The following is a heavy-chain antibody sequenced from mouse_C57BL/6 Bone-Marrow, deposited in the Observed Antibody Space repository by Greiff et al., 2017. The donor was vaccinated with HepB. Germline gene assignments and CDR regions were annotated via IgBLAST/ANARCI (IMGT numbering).Heavy chain of an antibody. CDR2: INPNYGTT. Sequence: FSLQQSGPELVKPGASVKISCKASGYSFTDYNMNWVKQSNGKSLEWIGVINPNYGTTSYNQKFKGKATLTVDQSSSTAYMQLNSLTSEDSAVYYCANTAQATGYFDYWGQGTTLTVSS. J-gene: IGHJ2*01. D-gene: IGHD3-2*02. CDR1: GYSFTDYN. CDR3: ANTAQATGYFDY. V-gene: IGHV1-39*01.